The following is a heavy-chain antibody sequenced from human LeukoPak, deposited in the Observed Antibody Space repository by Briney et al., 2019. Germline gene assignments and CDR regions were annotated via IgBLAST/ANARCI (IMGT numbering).Heavy chain of an antibody. J-gene: IGHJ6*03. Sequence: SETLSLTCTVSGGSISSGSYYWSWIRQPAGKGLEWIGRIYTSGSTNYNPSLKSRVTISVDTSKNQFSLKLSSVTAADTAVYYCARARSTIFGVVIDGRATEHYYYMDVWGKGTTVTVSS. V-gene: IGHV4-61*02. CDR1: GGSISSGSYY. CDR2: IYTSGST. D-gene: IGHD3-3*01. CDR3: ARARSTIFGVVIDGRATEHYYYMDV.